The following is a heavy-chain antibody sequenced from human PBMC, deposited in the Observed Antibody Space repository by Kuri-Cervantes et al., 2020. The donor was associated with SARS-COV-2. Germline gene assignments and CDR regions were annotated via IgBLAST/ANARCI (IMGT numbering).Heavy chain of an antibody. Sequence: GGSLRLSCAASGFTFSTYSMNWVRQAPGKGLEWVAVISDDGSNKFYADSVKGRFTISRDNSKNTLYLQMNSLRAEDTAVYYCARGCAWELLCAFDFWGQGTLVTVSS. CDR1: GFTFSTYS. V-gene: IGHV3-30-3*01. J-gene: IGHJ3*01. CDR3: ARGCAWELLCAFDF. CDR2: ISDDGSNK. D-gene: IGHD1-26*01.